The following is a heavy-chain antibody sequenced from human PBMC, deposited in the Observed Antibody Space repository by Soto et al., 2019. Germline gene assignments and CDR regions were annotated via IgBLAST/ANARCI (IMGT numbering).Heavy chain of an antibody. CDR2: ISYDGSNQ. CDR1: GFTFNIYG. V-gene: IGHV3-30*18. Sequence: VKLVESGGSVVQPGRSLRLSCAASGFTFNIYGMHWVREAPDKGLEWVALISYDGSNQYYADSVKGRFTISRDNSKNTLFLQMNSLRADDTAVYYCAKDQASGQGSFDSWGQGTLVTVSS. CDR3: AKDQASGQGSFDS. J-gene: IGHJ4*02.